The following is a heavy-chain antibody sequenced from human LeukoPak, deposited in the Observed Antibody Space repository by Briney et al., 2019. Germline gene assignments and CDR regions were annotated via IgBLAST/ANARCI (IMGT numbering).Heavy chain of an antibody. J-gene: IGHJ6*02. CDR2: ISAYNGNT. CDR3: ARVGRQDWYYYGMYV. V-gene: IGHV1-18*01. CDR1: GYTFTTYG. D-gene: IGHD3/OR15-3a*01. Sequence: ASVKVSCKASGYTFTTYGISWVRQAPGQGLEWMGWISAYNGNTNYAWKLQGRVTMTTDTSTSTAYMELSRLRSDDTAVYYCARVGRQDWYYYGMYVWGQGTTVTVSS.